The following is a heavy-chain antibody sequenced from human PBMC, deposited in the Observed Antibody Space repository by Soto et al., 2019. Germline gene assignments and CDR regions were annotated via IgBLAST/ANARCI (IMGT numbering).Heavy chain of an antibody. CDR3: ARGRYFESSIDY. CDR2: IRDSGGKT. Sequence: EVQLLGSGGGLVQPGGSLRLSCAASGFTFSDYAMNWVRQAPGKGLEWVSGIRDSGGKTYYADSVRGRFTISSDNSMNTLYLQMNSLRAEDTAVYYCARGRYFESSIDYWGQGTLAIVSS. CDR1: GFTFSDYA. D-gene: IGHD1-1*01. J-gene: IGHJ4*02. V-gene: IGHV3-23*01.